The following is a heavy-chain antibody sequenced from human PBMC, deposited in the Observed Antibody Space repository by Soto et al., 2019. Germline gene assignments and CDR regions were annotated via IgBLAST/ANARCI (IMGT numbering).Heavy chain of an antibody. V-gene: IGHV3-30-3*01. CDR2: ISYDGSNK. D-gene: IGHD1-20*01. J-gene: IGHJ5*02. CDR3: EGEDITPFEPGWSAP. CDR1: GFTFSTYA. Sequence: QVQLVESGGGVVQPERSLRLSCAASGFTFSTYAMHWVRQAPGKGLEWVAVISYDGSNKYYADSVKGRFTISRDNSKNPLYLKMNSLRAEDPAVYYCEGEDITPFEPGWSAPGGQGTLVT.